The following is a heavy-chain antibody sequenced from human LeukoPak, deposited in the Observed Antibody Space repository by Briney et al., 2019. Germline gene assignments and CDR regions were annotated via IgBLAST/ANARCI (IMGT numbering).Heavy chain of an antibody. D-gene: IGHD5-24*01. V-gene: IGHV3-23*01. Sequence: GGSLRLSCAASGFTFSSYAMSWVRLAPGKGLKWVSSISGGDGSTYYANSVKGRFTISRDNSKNTLYLQMNSLRAGDTAVYYCAKSGYNRFDYWGQGTLVTVSS. CDR2: ISGGDGST. CDR3: AKSGYNRFDY. J-gene: IGHJ4*02. CDR1: GFTFSSYA.